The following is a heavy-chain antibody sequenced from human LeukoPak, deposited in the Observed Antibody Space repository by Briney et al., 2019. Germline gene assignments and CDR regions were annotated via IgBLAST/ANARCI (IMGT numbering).Heavy chain of an antibody. CDR3: ARGASGYSYG. CDR1: GASISSSY. CDR2: IYYSGST. V-gene: IGHV4-59*01. Sequence: SETLSLTCTGSGASISSSYWSWIRQPPGKGLEWIGYIYYSGSTNYNPSLKSRVTISIDTSKNQFSLNLSSVTAADTAVYYCARGASGYSYGWGQGTLVTVSS. J-gene: IGHJ4*02. D-gene: IGHD5-18*01.